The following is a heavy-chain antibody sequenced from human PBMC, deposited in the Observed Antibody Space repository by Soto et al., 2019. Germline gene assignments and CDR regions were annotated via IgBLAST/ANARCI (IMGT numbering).Heavy chain of an antibody. V-gene: IGHV1-69*06. J-gene: IGHJ6*02. D-gene: IGHD3-3*01. CDR2: IIPIFGTA. CDR3: AREYYDFWSGYGTQENYYYYYGMDV. CDR1: GGTFSSYA. Sequence: ASVKVSCKASGGTFSSYAISWVRQAPGQGLEWMGGIIPIFGTANYARKFQGRVTITADKSTSTAYMELSSLRSEDTAVYYCAREYYDFWSGYGTQENYYYYYGMDVWGQGTTVTVSS.